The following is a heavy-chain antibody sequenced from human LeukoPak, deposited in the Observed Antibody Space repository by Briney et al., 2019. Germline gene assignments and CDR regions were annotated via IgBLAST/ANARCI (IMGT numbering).Heavy chain of an antibody. J-gene: IGHJ5*02. Sequence: SETLSLTCTVSGGSISSYYWSWIRQPAGKGLEWIGRIYTSGSTNYNPSLKSRVTMSVDTSKNQFSLKLSSVTAADTAVYYCARDIYYDFWSGYYSDLTQNWFDPWGQGTLVTVSS. CDR3: ARDIYYDFWSGYYSDLTQNWFDP. CDR2: IYTSGST. D-gene: IGHD3-3*01. CDR1: GGSISSYY. V-gene: IGHV4-4*07.